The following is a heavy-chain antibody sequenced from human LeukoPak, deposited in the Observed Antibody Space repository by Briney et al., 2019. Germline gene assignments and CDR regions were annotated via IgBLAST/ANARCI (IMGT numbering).Heavy chain of an antibody. J-gene: IGHJ4*02. Sequence: GGSLRLSCAASGFTFTTYAMSWVRQAPGKGLEWLSTISNTGDNTYFADSVKGRFTISRDNSKNLVYLHMNSLSAEDTAVYYCAKSHSVAQRGYFDYWGQGTLVTVSS. CDR1: GFTFTTYA. CDR3: AKSHSVAQRGYFDY. V-gene: IGHV3-23*01. D-gene: IGHD2-15*01. CDR2: ISNTGDNT.